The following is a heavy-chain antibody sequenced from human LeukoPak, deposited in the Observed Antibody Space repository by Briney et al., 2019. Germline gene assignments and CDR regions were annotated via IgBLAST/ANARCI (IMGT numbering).Heavy chain of an antibody. D-gene: IGHD2-15*01. Sequence: LGESLKISCKGSGYSFTSYWIGWVRQLPGKGLECMGIIYPGDSDTRYSPSFQGQVTISADKSISSAYLQWSSLKASDTAMYYCARGDCSGGSCYREGLYYFDYWGQGTLVTVSS. CDR3: ARGDCSGGSCYREGLYYFDY. CDR2: IYPGDSDT. V-gene: IGHV5-51*01. CDR1: GYSFTSYW. J-gene: IGHJ4*02.